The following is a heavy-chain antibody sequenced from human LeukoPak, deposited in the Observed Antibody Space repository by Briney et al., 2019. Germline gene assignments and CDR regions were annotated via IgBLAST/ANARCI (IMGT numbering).Heavy chain of an antibody. Sequence: GASVKASCKASGYTFTSYGISWVRQAPGQGLEWMGWISAYNGNTNYAQKLQGRVTMTTDTSTSTAYMELRSLRSDDTAVYYCARVVDYDILTGYYSYYFDYWGQGTLVTVSS. J-gene: IGHJ4*02. CDR3: ARVVDYDILTGYYSYYFDY. CDR2: ISAYNGNT. CDR1: GYTFTSYG. V-gene: IGHV1-18*01. D-gene: IGHD3-9*01.